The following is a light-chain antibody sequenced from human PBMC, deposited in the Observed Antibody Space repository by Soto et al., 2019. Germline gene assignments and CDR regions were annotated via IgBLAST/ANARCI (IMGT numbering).Light chain of an antibody. CDR2: DAS. V-gene: IGKV1-5*01. CDR1: QSISRS. J-gene: IGKJ3*01. CDR3: QQYSDFLIS. Sequence: DIQMTQSPSTLSASVGDRVTITCRASQSISRSWAWYQQKPGKAPSLLIYDASSLEGGVPSRFSGSGFGTAFTLTITNLQPADFATYYCQQYSDFLISFGPGTTVDFK.